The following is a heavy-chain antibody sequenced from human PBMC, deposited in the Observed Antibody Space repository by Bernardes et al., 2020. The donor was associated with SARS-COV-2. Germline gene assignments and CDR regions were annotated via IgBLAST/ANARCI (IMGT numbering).Heavy chain of an antibody. J-gene: IGHJ6*02. CDR3: ARDGIAVPFYYGLDV. V-gene: IGHV3-7*01. CDR1: GFTLSNYW. Sequence: GGSLRLSCAASGFTLSNYWMSWVHQAPGKGLEWVANIKQDGSEKYYVDSVKGRFTISRDNAKNSLNLQMNSLRAEDTAVYYCARDGIAVPFYYGLDVWGQGTTVTVSS. D-gene: IGHD2-21*01. CDR2: IKQDGSEK.